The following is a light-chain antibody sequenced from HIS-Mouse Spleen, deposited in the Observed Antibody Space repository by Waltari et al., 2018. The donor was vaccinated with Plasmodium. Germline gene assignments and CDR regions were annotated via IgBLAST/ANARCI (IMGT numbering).Light chain of an antibody. V-gene: IGLV2-14*03. J-gene: IGLJ3*02. CDR2: DVS. CDR3: SSYTSSSTYWV. Sequence: QSALTQPASVSGSPGQSITIPCTGTSSAVGGYNYVSWYQQHPGKAPNLMIYDVSNRPSGVSNRFSGSKSGNTASLTISGLQAEDEADYYCSSYTSSSTYWVFGGGTKLTVL. CDR1: SSAVGGYNY.